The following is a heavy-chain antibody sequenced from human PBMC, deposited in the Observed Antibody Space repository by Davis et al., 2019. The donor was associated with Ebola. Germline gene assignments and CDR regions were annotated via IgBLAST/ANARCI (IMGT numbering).Heavy chain of an antibody. V-gene: IGHV1-8*01. Sequence: AASAMIFCKASGYTFTSYDINWVRQATGQGLERMGWMNPNSGNTGYAQKFQGRVTMTRNTSISTAYMELRSLRSEDTAVYYCARGFWWFGELPCHGMDVWGKGTTVTVSS. CDR2: MNPNSGNT. CDR3: ARGFWWFGELPCHGMDV. D-gene: IGHD3-10*01. J-gene: IGHJ6*04. CDR1: GYTFTSYD.